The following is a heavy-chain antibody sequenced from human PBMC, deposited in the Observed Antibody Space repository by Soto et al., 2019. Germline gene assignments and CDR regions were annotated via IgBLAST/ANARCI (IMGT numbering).Heavy chain of an antibody. CDR1: GCSISRGNYF. D-gene: IGHD1-7*01. CDR2: ISYSGST. V-gene: IGHV4-30-4*01. J-gene: IGHJ4*02. Sequence: QVQLQESGPGLVKPSQTLSLTCTVSGCSISRGNYFWRWIRQAPGKGLGWIGFISYSGSTYYNASLKSRVTISVDTSKNQFSLNLSFVTAADTAVYYCTTMGTPAIGLYYFDYWGQGTLVTVSS. CDR3: TTMGTPAIGLYYFDY.